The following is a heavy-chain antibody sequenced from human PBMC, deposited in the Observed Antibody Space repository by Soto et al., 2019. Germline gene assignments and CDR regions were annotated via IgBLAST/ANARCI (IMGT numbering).Heavy chain of an antibody. CDR2: ISLRHHST. Sequence: GASVKVSCKTSGYTFVDYFIHWVRQAPGQGLEWMGIISLRHHSTSYAQKFQDRLSVTRDPSSTTIYMELSSLTSDDTALYYCATDDYGIFPYWGQGSLVTVSS. V-gene: IGHV1-46*01. CDR1: GYTFVDYF. J-gene: IGHJ4*02. D-gene: IGHD3-10*01. CDR3: ATDDYGIFPY.